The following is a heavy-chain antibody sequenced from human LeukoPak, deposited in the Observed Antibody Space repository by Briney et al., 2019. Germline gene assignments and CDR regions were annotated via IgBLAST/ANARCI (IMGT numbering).Heavy chain of an antibody. CDR3: ATSYGYGHYHFDY. D-gene: IGHD5-18*01. CDR2: FDPEDGET. CDR1: GYTLTELS. J-gene: IGHJ4*02. Sequence: ASVKVSCKVSGYTLTELSMHWVRQAPGKGLEWMGGFDPEDGETIYAHKFQGRVTMTEDTSTDTAYMELSSLRSEDTAVYYCATSYGYGHYHFDYWGQGTLVTVSS. V-gene: IGHV1-24*01.